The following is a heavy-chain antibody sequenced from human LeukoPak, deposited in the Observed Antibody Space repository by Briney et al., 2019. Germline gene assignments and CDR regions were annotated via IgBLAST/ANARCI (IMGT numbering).Heavy chain of an antibody. Sequence: SETLSLTCTVSGGSISSSSHYWGWIRQPPGRGLEWIGSIYYSGSTTYYKPSLKSRVTISVDTSKNQFSLKLSSVTAADTAVYYRATTTIRLGYWGQGTLVTVSS. CDR1: GGSISSSSHY. CDR2: IYYSGSTT. D-gene: IGHD1-26*01. J-gene: IGHJ4*02. V-gene: IGHV4-39*07. CDR3: ATTTIRLGY.